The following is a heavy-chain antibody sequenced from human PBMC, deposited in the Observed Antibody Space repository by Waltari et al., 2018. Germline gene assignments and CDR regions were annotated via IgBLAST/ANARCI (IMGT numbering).Heavy chain of an antibody. J-gene: IGHJ5*02. D-gene: IGHD1-26*01. CDR2: INPNSGGT. CDR1: GYTFTGYY. Sequence: QVQLVQSGAEVKKPGASVKVSCKASGYTFTGYYMHWVRQAPGQGLEWMGWINPNSGGTNYAQKFQGRVTMTRDTSISTAYMELSRLRSDDTAMYYCARAVRELSWQARFDPWGQGTLVTVSS. CDR3: ARAVRELSWQARFDP. V-gene: IGHV1-2*02.